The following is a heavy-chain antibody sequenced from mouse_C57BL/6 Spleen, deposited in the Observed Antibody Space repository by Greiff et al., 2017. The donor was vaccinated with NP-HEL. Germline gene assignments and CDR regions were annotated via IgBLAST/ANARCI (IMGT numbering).Heavy chain of an antibody. CDR1: GYTFTDYY. D-gene: IGHD1-1*02. J-gene: IGHJ3*01. CDR3: ARGGYGGIRFAY. CDR2: IYPGSGNT. Sequence: VQLQQSGAELVRPGASVKLSCKASGYTFTDYYINWVKQRPGQGLEWIARIYPGSGNTYYNEKFKGKATLTAEKSSSTAYMQLSSLTSEDSAVYFCARGGYGGIRFAYWGQGTLVTVSA. V-gene: IGHV1-76*01.